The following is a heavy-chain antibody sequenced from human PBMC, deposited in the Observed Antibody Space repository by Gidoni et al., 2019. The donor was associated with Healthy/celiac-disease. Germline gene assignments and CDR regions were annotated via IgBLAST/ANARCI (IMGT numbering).Heavy chain of an antibody. V-gene: IGHV1-3*01. CDR1: GYTFTSYA. CDR3: ARGGDDILTGYYGDY. D-gene: IGHD3-9*01. J-gene: IGHJ4*02. Sequence: VQLVQSGAEVKKPGASVKVSCKASGYTFTSYAMHWVRQAPGQRLEWMGWINAGNGNTKYSQKFQGRVTITRDTSASTAYMELSSLRSEDTAVYYCARGGDDILTGYYGDYWGQGTLVTVSS. CDR2: INAGNGNT.